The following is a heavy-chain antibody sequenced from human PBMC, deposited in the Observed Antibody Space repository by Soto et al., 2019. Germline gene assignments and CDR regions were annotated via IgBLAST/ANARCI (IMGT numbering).Heavy chain of an antibody. CDR2: IPNTENKK. CDR3: ARTAGGRVRGALDI. CDR1: GFTFSSYG. V-gene: IGHV3-30-3*01. D-gene: IGHD6-13*01. Sequence: QVQLEESGGGVVQPGTSLRLSCVASGFTFSSYGMHWVRQAPGKGLEWVAVIPNTENKKYYADSVKGRFTISRDNSQNTLFLQMASLMSEDTAVYYCARTAGGRVRGALDIWGQGTMVTVS. J-gene: IGHJ3*02.